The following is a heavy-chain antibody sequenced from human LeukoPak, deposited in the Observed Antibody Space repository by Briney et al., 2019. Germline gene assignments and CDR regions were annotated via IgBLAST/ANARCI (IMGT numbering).Heavy chain of an antibody. J-gene: IGHJ4*02. Sequence: SETLSLTCTVSGGSISSSSYYWGWIRQPPGKGLEWIGSIYYSGSTYYNPSLKSRVTISVDTSKNQFSLKLSSVTAADTAVYYCARVRSSGWEGYFDYWGQGTLVTVSS. CDR1: GGSISSSSYY. V-gene: IGHV4-39*07. CDR3: ARVRSSGWEGYFDY. CDR2: IYYSGST. D-gene: IGHD6-19*01.